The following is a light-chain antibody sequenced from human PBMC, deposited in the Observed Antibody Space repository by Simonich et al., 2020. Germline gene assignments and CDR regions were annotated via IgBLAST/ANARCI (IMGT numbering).Light chain of an antibody. V-gene: IGLV2-14*02. J-gene: IGLJ2*01. CDR3: SSYTSSSSVV. CDR2: DVS. CDR1: SSDVGSYNL. Sequence: QSALTQPASVSGSPGQSITISCTGTSSDVGSYNLVSWYQQHPGKAPKLMIYDVSNQPSGVSNRFSGSKSGNTASLTISGLQAEDEADYYCSSYTSSSSVVFGGGTKLTVL.